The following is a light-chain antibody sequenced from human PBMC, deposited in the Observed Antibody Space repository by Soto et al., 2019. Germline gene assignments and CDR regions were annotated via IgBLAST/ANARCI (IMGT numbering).Light chain of an antibody. CDR2: LNSDGSH. V-gene: IGLV4-69*01. CDR3: QTWSTDIRV. CDR1: SGNNSYA. J-gene: IGLJ3*02. Sequence: QPVLTQPPSASASLGASVKLTCTLSSGNNSYAIAWHQQQPEKGPRYLMKLNSDGSHSKGDGIPDRFSGSSSGAERYLTISSLQSGDEADYYCQTWSTDIRVFGGGTKLTVL.